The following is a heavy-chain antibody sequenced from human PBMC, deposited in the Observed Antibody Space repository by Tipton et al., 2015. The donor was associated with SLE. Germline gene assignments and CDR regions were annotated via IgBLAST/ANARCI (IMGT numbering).Heavy chain of an antibody. D-gene: IGHD3-22*01. CDR3: ATNHNYYYDSSGELS. Sequence: GLVKPSQTLSLTCAVYGESFNGYFWTWIRQPPGKGLEWIAEIIHSGVTNYNPSLRSRVTISVDMSKNQVSLKLSSVTAADTAVYYCATNHNYYYDSSGELSWGQGTLVTVSS. CDR1: GESFNGYF. V-gene: IGHV4-34*12. CDR2: IIHSGVT. J-gene: IGHJ4*02.